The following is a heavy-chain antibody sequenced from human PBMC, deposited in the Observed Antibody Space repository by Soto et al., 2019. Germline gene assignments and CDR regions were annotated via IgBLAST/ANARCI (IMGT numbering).Heavy chain of an antibody. CDR3: AKDSNKYSSSLRGRYFDY. D-gene: IGHD4-4*01. V-gene: IGHV3-23*01. CDR2: ISGNGADT. CDR1: GFPFSHYA. Sequence: VQLLESGGGLVQPGGSVRLSCAASGFPFSHYAMSWVRQAPGKGLEWVSAISGNGADTTYADSVRGRFTISRDNSKDTLYLQMNSLGAEDTAVYYCAKDSNKYSSSLRGRYFDYWGQGIGVTVSS. J-gene: IGHJ4*02.